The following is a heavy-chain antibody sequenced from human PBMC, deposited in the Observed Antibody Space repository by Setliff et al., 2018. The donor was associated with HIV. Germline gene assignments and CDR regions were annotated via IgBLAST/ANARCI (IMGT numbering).Heavy chain of an antibody. V-gene: IGHV4-39*07. CDR3: ARDRRYFDSSGHDY. D-gene: IGHD3-22*01. J-gene: IGHJ4*02. CDR2: ISYSGST. Sequence: SETLSLTCTVSGGSISSSSYYWGWIRQPPGKGLEWIGSISYSGSTYYNPSLKSRVTISVDTSKNQFSLKMSSVTAADTAVYYCARDRRYFDSSGHDYWGQGTLVTV. CDR1: GGSISSSSYY.